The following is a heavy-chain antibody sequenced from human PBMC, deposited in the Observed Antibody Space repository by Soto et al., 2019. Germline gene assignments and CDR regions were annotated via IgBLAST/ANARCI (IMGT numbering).Heavy chain of an antibody. D-gene: IGHD4-17*01. CDR2: ISSSSSYI. V-gene: IGHV3-21*01. Sequence: GGSLRLSCAASGFTFSSYSMNWARQAPGKGLEWVSSISSSSSYIYYADSVKGRFTISRDNAKNSLYLQMNSLRAEDTAVYYCARGAPTTVTTIVVYWGQGTLXTVSS. CDR1: GFTFSSYS. CDR3: ARGAPTTVTTIVVY. J-gene: IGHJ4*02.